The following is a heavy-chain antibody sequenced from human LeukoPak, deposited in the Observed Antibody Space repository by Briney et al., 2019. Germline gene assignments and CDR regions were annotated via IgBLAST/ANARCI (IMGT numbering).Heavy chain of an antibody. CDR3: ARDTYYYDSSGYFLFDY. Sequence: ASVKVSCKASGYTFTSYDINWVRQATGQGLEWMGWMNPNSGNTGYARKLQGRVTITRNTSISTAYMELSSLRSEDTAVYYCARDTYYYDSSGYFLFDYWGQGTLVTVSS. CDR2: MNPNSGNT. J-gene: IGHJ4*02. CDR1: GYTFTSYD. D-gene: IGHD3-22*01. V-gene: IGHV1-8*03.